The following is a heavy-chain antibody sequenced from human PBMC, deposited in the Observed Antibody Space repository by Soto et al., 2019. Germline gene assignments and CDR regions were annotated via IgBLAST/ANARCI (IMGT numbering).Heavy chain of an antibody. CDR1: DKPFLSYG. CDR3: AKGGAIVAAGTRVYLYNAMDV. J-gene: IGHJ6*02. Sequence: ASVKVSCKASDKPFLSYGISWVRQGPGQGLEWMGWISPYNGNTNYAQKLQGRVTMTTDTSTSTAYMELRGLTSDDTAEYYCAKGGAIVAAGTRVYLYNAMDVWGQGTTVTVSS. V-gene: IGHV1-18*01. D-gene: IGHD1-26*01. CDR2: ISPYNGNT.